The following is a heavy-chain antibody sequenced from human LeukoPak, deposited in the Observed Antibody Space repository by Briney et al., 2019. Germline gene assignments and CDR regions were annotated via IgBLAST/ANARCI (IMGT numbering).Heavy chain of an antibody. J-gene: IGHJ6*03. V-gene: IGHV3-20*04. CDR3: AKDWGGVYYHYYMDV. CDR2: INWNGGST. Sequence: GGSLRLSCAASGFTFDDYGMSWVRQAPGKGLEWVSGINWNGGSTGYADSVKGRFTISRDNAKNSLYLQMNSLRAEDTALYYCAKDWGGVYYHYYMDVWGKGTTVTISS. D-gene: IGHD3-10*01. CDR1: GFTFDDYG.